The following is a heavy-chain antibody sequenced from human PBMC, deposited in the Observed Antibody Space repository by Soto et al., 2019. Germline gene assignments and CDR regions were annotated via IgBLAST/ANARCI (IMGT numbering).Heavy chain of an antibody. J-gene: IGHJ4*02. Sequence: ASVKVSCKASGYTFTSYAMHWVRQAPGQRLEWMGWINAGNGNTKYSQKFQGRVTVTRDTSASTAYMELSSLRSEDTAVYYCARTLVVPAATYYFDYWGQGTLVTVSS. CDR3: ARTLVVPAATYYFDY. D-gene: IGHD2-2*01. CDR2: INAGNGNT. V-gene: IGHV1-3*01. CDR1: GYTFTSYA.